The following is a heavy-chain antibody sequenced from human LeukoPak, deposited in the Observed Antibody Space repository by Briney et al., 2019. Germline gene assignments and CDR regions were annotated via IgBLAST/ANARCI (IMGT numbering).Heavy chain of an antibody. D-gene: IGHD6-6*01. V-gene: IGHV1-46*01. CDR1: GYTFTSYG. J-gene: IGHJ4*02. CDR2: INPSGGST. Sequence: GASVKVSCKASGYTFTSYGISWVRRAPGQGLEWMGIINPSGGSTSYAQKFQGRVTMTRDMSTSTVYMELSSLRSEDTAVYYCARVTGIAARPGGIGSGWFPPDYWGQGTLVTVSS. CDR3: ARVTGIAARPGGIGSGWFPPDY.